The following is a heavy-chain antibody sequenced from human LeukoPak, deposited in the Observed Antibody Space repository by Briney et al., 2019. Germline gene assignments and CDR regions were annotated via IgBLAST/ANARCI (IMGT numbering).Heavy chain of an antibody. Sequence: GGSLRLSCAASGLTFSSHWMHWVRQAPGKGLVWVSRIYNDGSSTSYADSVKGRFTISRDNAKNTLYLQMNSLRAEDTAVYYCAAQGYCSGGSCVSDYYYYMDVWGKGTTVTISS. CDR1: GLTFSSHW. J-gene: IGHJ6*03. CDR2: IYNDGSST. V-gene: IGHV3-74*01. CDR3: AAQGYCSGGSCVSDYYYYMDV. D-gene: IGHD2-15*01.